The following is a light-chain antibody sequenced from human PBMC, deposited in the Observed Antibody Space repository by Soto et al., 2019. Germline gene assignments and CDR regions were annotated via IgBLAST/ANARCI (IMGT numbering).Light chain of an antibody. CDR3: QQYNGSPWT. CDR1: QSVSSN. V-gene: IGKV3-15*01. CDR2: GAS. J-gene: IGKJ1*01. Sequence: EIVMQQYAATLSVYTGERATLPCRASQSVSSNLAWYQQKPGQAPRLLIYGASTRATGIPARFSGSGSGTEFTLTISSLQSEDFAVYYCQQYNGSPWTFCLGTKVDIK.